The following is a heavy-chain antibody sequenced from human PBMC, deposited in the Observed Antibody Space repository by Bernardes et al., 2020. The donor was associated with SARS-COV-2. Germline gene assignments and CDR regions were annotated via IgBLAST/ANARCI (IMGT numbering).Heavy chain of an antibody. CDR2: MNPDSANT. J-gene: IGHJ5*02. V-gene: IGHV1-8*01. D-gene: IGHD6-19*01. Sequence: ASLKVSCKASGYTFTNYDINWVRQAAGQGLEWMGWMNPDSANTGYAQKFQGRITMTRNTSISTAYMELSSLRSEDTAVYYCARGPIGVAGTRVFDWFDPWGQGTLVTVSS. CDR3: ARGPIGVAGTRVFDWFDP. CDR1: GYTFTNYD.